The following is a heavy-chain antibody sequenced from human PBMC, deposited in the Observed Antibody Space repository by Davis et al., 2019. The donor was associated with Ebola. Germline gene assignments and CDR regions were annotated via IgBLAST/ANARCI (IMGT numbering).Heavy chain of an antibody. Sequence: GESLKISCAASGFTFSSYCMHCVRQAPGKGLEWVSYIRRSSSTIYYADSVKGRFTISRDNSKNTLYLQMHSLRAEDTAVYYCARDTVALEQLWLIPVYYYYGMDVWGKGTTVTVSA. V-gene: IGHV3-48*01. D-gene: IGHD5-18*01. J-gene: IGHJ6*04. CDR1: GFTFSSYC. CDR2: IRRSSSTI. CDR3: ARDTVALEQLWLIPVYYYYGMDV.